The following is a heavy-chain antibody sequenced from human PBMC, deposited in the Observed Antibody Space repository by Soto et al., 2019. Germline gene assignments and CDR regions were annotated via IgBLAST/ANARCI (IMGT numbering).Heavy chain of an antibody. J-gene: IGHJ5*01. CDR3: ARGRHWLDS. Sequence: QVQLQESGPGLVKPSETLSLACAVSGGSISNYYGSWIRQPPGKGLEWIGYIYYTGSTTYNPSLKSRVTISVDTSKSHFTLILSSVNAADTAVYYCARGRHWLDSWGQGSLVTVS. V-gene: IGHV4-59*01. CDR2: IYYTGST. CDR1: GGSISNYY. D-gene: IGHD6-25*01.